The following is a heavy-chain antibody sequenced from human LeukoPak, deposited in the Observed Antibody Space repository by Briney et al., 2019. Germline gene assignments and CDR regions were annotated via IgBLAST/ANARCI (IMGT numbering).Heavy chain of an antibody. CDR2: ISGSSSTI. V-gene: IGHV3-48*01. CDR1: GFSFSSNS. J-gene: IGHJ4*02. Sequence: GGSLRLSCAASGFSFSSNSMNWVRQAPGKGLEWVSYISGSSSTIYYADSVKGRFTISRDNSKNTLYLQMNSLRAEDTAVYYCARDDVVVVPAATDFDYWGQGTLVTVSS. D-gene: IGHD2-2*01. CDR3: ARDDVVVVPAATDFDY.